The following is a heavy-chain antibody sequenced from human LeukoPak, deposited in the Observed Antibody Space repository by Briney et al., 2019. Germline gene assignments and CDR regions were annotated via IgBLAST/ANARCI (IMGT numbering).Heavy chain of an antibody. Sequence: GGSLRLSCAASGFTFSSYGMHWVRQAPGKGLEWVAVIWYDGSNKYYADSVKGRFTISRDNSKNTLYLQMNSLRAEDTAVYYCAKVRQGYSGYPYFDYWGLGTLVTVSS. D-gene: IGHD5-12*01. CDR2: IWYDGSNK. CDR1: GFTFSSYG. V-gene: IGHV3-33*06. CDR3: AKVRQGYSGYPYFDY. J-gene: IGHJ4*02.